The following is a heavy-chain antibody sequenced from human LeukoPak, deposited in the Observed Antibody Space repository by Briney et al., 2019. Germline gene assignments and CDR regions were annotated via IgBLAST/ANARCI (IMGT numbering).Heavy chain of an antibody. V-gene: IGHV4-59*01. J-gene: IGHJ4*02. CDR3: ARVLPYSTGWGVDY. D-gene: IGHD6-19*01. CDR1: VGSLRRYY. CDR2: VYYTGSA. Sequence: PSESLSLTPTDPVGSLRRYYWSCIRQPPGKGLERSGYVYYTGSANYNTSLKSRVTLSLETTNQRLPLNWNSITAAPTTVHYFARVLPYSTGWGVDYWGQGALVTDSS.